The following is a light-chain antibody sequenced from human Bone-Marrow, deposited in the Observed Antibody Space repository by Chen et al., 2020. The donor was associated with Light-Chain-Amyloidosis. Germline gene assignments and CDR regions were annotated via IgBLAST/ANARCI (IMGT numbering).Light chain of an antibody. V-gene: IGLV6-57*01. CDR1: SGRIATNY. Sequence: NFMLTQPHSVSESPGKTGIISCTRSSGRIATNYVQWYQQRPGSSPTTVIYEDDHSPSGVPGRFSGSSGRSSNSSSLTCSVLKTDDEADYCFQSYHGICQGVFGGGTNLTVL. CDR3: QSYHGICQGV. J-gene: IGLJ3*02. CDR2: EDD.